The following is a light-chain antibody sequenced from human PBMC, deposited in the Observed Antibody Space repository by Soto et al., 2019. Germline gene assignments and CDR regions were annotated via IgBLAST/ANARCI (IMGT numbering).Light chain of an antibody. CDR3: SSYTSSSSYV. V-gene: IGLV2-14*01. Sequence: QSALTQPASVSGSPGQSITISCTGTSSNVGGYNYVYWYQQHPGKAPKLVIFADTNRFSGSKSGNTASLTITGLQAEDEADYYCSSYTSSSSYVFGTGTKVTVL. J-gene: IGLJ1*01. CDR1: SSNVGGYNY. CDR2: AD.